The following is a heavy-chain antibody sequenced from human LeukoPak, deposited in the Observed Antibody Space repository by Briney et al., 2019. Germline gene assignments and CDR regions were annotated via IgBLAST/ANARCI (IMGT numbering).Heavy chain of an antibody. CDR3: ATHDYKGLAVDY. CDR1: GGSFSGYY. V-gene: IGHV4-34*01. D-gene: IGHD4-11*01. J-gene: IGHJ4*02. CDR2: INHSGST. Sequence: SETLSLTCAVYGGSFSGYYWSWIRQPPGKGLEWIGEINHSGSTNYNPSLKSRVTISVDTSKNQFSLKLSSVTAADTAVYYCATHDYKGLAVDYWGQGTLVTVSS.